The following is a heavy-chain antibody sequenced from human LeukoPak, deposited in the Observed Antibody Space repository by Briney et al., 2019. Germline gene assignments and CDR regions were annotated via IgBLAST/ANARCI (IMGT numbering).Heavy chain of an antibody. V-gene: IGHV1-69*05. J-gene: IGHJ4*02. Sequence: SVKVSCKAAGGTFSSYAISWVRQDPGQGLEWMGGIIPIFGTANNAQKFQGRVTITTDESTSTAYMELSSLRSEDTAVYYCASGVFYGSGSYGVDYWGQGTLVTVSS. D-gene: IGHD3-10*01. CDR1: GGTFSSYA. CDR3: ASGVFYGSGSYGVDY. CDR2: IIPIFGTA.